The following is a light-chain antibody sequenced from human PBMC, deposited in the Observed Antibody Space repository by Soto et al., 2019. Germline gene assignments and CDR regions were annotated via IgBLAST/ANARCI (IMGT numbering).Light chain of an antibody. V-gene: IGLV1-40*01. J-gene: IGLJ1*01. CDR2: GNS. CDR3: QSYDSCLSGSYV. CDR1: SSNIGAGYD. Sequence: QSVLTQPPSVSGAPGQRVTISCIGSSSNIGAGYDVHWYQQLPGTAPKLLIYGNSNRPSGVPDRFSGSKSGTSASLAITGLQAEDEADYYCQSYDSCLSGSYVFGTGTKVTVL.